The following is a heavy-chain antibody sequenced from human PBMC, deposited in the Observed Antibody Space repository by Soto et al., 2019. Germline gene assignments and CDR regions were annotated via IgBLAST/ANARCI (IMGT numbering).Heavy chain of an antibody. CDR2: ISWNSGSI. J-gene: IGHJ6*03. CDR1: GFTFVDYA. D-gene: IGHD3-16*01. CDR3: AKDHGGGTYFFYTYMDV. Sequence: EVQLVESGGGLIQPGRSLRLSCAASGFTFVDYAMHWVRQPPGKGLEWVSTISWNSGSISYADSVRGRFTISRDNAKNALYLQMNSLRLEDTALYYCAKDHGGGTYFFYTYMDVWGKGTTVTVS. V-gene: IGHV3-9*01.